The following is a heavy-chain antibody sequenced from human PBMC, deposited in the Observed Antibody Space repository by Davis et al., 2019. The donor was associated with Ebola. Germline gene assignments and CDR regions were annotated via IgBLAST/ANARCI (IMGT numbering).Heavy chain of an antibody. V-gene: IGHV4-34*01. J-gene: IGHJ4*02. CDR1: GGSISGYY. Sequence: GSLRLSCTVSGGSISGYYWSWIRQPPGKGLEWIGEINHSGSTNYNPSLKSRVTISVDTSKNQFSLKLSSVTAADTAVYYCARRWELLTYPFDYWGQGTLVTVSS. CDR2: INHSGST. CDR3: ARRWELLTYPFDY. D-gene: IGHD1-26*01.